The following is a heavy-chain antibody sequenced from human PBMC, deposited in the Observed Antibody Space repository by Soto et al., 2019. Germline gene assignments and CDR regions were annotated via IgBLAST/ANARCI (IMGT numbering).Heavy chain of an antibody. CDR2: ISSEGTTT. D-gene: IGHD3-10*01. CDR3: ARDLEGSGSHWLGYNYYAMDV. CDR1: GFTISDYY. Sequence: LRLSCAASGFTISDYYMTWIRQAPGKGLEWVSYISSEGTTTYYADSVRDRFSISLDNAKNSVYLQMNSLRADDSGVYYCARDLEGSGSHWLGYNYYAMDVWGQGTTVTVSS. J-gene: IGHJ6*02. V-gene: IGHV3-11*01.